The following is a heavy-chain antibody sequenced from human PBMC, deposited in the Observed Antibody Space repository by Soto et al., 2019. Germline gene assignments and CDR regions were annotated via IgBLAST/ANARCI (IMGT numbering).Heavy chain of an antibody. CDR2: IYHSGST. V-gene: IGHV4-34*01. CDR3: ARVRATVTTYFDY. Sequence: SETLSLTCAVYGGSFSGYYWSWIRQPPGKGLEWIGSIYHSGSTYYNPSLKSRVTISVDTSKNQFSLKLSSVTAADTAVYYCARVRATVTTYFDYWGQANLVTVSS. D-gene: IGHD4-17*01. J-gene: IGHJ4*02. CDR1: GGSFSGYY.